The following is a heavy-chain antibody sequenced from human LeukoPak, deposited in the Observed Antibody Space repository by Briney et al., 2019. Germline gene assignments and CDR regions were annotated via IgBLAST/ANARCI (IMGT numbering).Heavy chain of an antibody. D-gene: IGHD6-19*01. V-gene: IGHV1-46*01. Sequence: ASVKVSCKASGYTFTTHYMHWVRQAPGQGLEWMGIINPSGGTTNYAQKFQGRVTMTRDTSTTTLYMELSCLRSEDTAVYYCARGRPGSGWSFDYWGQGTLVTVSS. CDR2: INPSGGTT. CDR3: ARGRPGSGWSFDY. CDR1: GYTFTTHY. J-gene: IGHJ4*02.